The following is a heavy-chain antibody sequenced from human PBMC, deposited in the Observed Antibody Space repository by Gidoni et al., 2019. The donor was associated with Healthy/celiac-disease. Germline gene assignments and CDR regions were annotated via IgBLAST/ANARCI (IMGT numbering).Heavy chain of an antibody. Sequence: QVQLVESGGGVVQPGRSLRLSCAASGFTFSSYGMHWVRQAPGKGLGWVAVIWYDGSNKYYADSVKGRFTISRDNSKNTLYLQMNSLRAEDTAVYYCARAGSSSWTRFDYWGQGTLVTVSS. D-gene: IGHD6-13*01. CDR1: GFTFSSYG. CDR2: IWYDGSNK. V-gene: IGHV3-33*01. CDR3: ARAGSSSWTRFDY. J-gene: IGHJ4*02.